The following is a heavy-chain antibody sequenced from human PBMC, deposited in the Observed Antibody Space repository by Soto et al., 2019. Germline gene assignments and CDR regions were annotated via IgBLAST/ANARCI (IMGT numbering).Heavy chain of an antibody. Sequence: SETLSLTCTVSGGSISSGDYYWSWIRQPPGKGLEWIGYIYYSGSTYYNPSLKSRVTISVDKSKNQFSLKLSSVTAADTAVYYCARTKGYYGSGFNDYWGQGTLVTVSS. D-gene: IGHD3-10*01. CDR1: GGSISSGDYY. CDR3: ARTKGYYGSGFNDY. CDR2: IYYSGST. V-gene: IGHV4-30-4*01. J-gene: IGHJ4*02.